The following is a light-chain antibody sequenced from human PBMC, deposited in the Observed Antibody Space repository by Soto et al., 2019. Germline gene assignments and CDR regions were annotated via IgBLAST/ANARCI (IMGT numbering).Light chain of an antibody. CDR2: AAS. J-gene: IGKJ4*01. Sequence: IHFTHSPSSLSASVGDRVTITCRASQDIAIYLAWYQQKPGEAPKLLIYAASTLYGGVPSRFSGSGSGTDFALTITSLQAEDFATYYCQQLRRYPSTFGGGTKVDIK. CDR3: QQLRRYPST. V-gene: IGKV1-9*01. CDR1: QDIAIY.